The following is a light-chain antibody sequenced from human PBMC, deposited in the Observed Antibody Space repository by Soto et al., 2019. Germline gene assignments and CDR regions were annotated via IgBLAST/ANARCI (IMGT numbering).Light chain of an antibody. Sequence: QPVLTQSPSASASLGASVKLTCTLSSGHSNYAIAWHQQQSEKGPRYLMKLNSDGSHSKGDGIPDHFSGSSSGAERYLTISCLQSEEEADYYCQTWGSGIVVFGGGPKVTVL. CDR3: QTWGSGIVV. CDR1: SGHSNYA. V-gene: IGLV4-69*01. J-gene: IGLJ2*01. CDR2: LNSDGSH.